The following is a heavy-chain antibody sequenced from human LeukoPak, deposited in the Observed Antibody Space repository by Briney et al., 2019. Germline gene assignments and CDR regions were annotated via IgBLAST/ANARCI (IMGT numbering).Heavy chain of an antibody. CDR1: GYIFTDYW. J-gene: IGHJ6*03. CDR2: IYPGDSDT. CDR3: ARHSIAAAAVYYMDV. D-gene: IGHD6-13*01. Sequence: NPGASLQISCKGSGYIFTDYWIGWVRQLPGRGLEWMGIIYPGDSDTRYNPSFQGQVTISADKSISTAYLQWSSLKASDTAIYHCARHSIAAAAVYYMDVWGTGTTVTVSS. V-gene: IGHV5-51*01.